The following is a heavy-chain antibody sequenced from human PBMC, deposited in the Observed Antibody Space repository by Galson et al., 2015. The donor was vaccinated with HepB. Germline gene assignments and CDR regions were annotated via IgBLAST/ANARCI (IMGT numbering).Heavy chain of an antibody. CDR3: ARDGPRSGYYVN. J-gene: IGHJ4*02. D-gene: IGHD3-22*01. CDR1: GYTFTSYA. V-gene: IGHV1-3*01. Sequence: SVKVSCKASGYTFTSYAMHWVRQAPGQRLEWMGWINAGNGNTKYSQKFQGRVTITRDTSASTAYMELSSLRSEDTAVYYCARDGPRSGYYVNWGQGTLVTVSS. CDR2: INAGNGNT.